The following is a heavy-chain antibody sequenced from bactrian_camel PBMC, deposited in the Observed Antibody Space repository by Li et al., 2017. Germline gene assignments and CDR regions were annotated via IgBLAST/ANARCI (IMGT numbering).Heavy chain of an antibody. Sequence: VQLVESGGGSVQAGGSLYLSCSVSGNTWSVTYISWFRQAPGKGREGVAAMYPLGGIINYADFAKGRFTMSRDIEKNMEYLQMNSLIPEDTAMYYCASDGPYGGTWYGPCSFGIWGQGTQVTVS. J-gene: IGHJ6*01. CDR1: GNTWSVTY. V-gene: IGHV3S40*01. CDR3: ASDGPYGGTWYGPCSFGI. D-gene: IGHD6*01. CDR2: MYPLGGII.